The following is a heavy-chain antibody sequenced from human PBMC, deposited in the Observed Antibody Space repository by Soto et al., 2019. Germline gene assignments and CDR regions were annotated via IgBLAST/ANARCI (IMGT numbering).Heavy chain of an antibody. CDR3: ATHPIATITYYSGMDV. Sequence: QVQLVQSGAEVKKPGSSVRVSCKASGGTFSSYAISWVRQAPGQGLEWMGGIIPIFDTADYAQKFQGRVTITADESTSTAYMEPSSLRSEDTAVYYCATHPIATITYYSGMDVWGQGTTVTVSS. CDR2: IIPIFDTA. CDR1: GGTFSSYA. V-gene: IGHV1-69*12. J-gene: IGHJ6*02. D-gene: IGHD1-26*01.